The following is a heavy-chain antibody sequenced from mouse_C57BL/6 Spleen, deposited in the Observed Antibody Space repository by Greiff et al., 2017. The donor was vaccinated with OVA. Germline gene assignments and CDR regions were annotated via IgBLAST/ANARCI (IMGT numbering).Heavy chain of an antibody. J-gene: IGHJ2*01. Sequence: VQLQQSGPELVKPGASVKISCKASGYTFTDYYMNWVKQSHGKSLEWIGDINPNNGGTSYNQKFKGKATLTVDKSSSTAYMELRSLTSEDSAGYYCARRGNYYGSRYFDYWGQGTTLTVSS. CDR1: GYTFTDYY. V-gene: IGHV1-26*01. CDR3: ARRGNYYGSRYFDY. D-gene: IGHD1-1*01. CDR2: INPNNGGT.